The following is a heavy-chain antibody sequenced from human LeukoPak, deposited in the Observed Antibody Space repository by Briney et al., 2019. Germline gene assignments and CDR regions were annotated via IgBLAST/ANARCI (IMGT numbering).Heavy chain of an antibody. V-gene: IGHV3-66*01. CDR1: GFNVNSNY. D-gene: IGHD2-21*02. CDR3: AREVYCGGDCYCCVGYFDL. CDR2: IYSGGDI. J-gene: IGHJ2*01. Sequence: PGGSLRLSCAASGFNVNSNYMSWVRQAPGKGLEWVSIIYSGGDIYYADSVKGRFTISRDSSKNTVHLQMSNLRDEDTAVYYCAREVYCGGDCYCCVGYFDLWGRGTLVTVSS.